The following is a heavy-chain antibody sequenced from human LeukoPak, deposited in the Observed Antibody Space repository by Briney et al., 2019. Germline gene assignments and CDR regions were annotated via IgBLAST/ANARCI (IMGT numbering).Heavy chain of an antibody. CDR1: GYTFTNYW. D-gene: IGHD3-22*01. J-gene: IGHJ4*02. CDR2: IYPGDSDT. Sequence: GESLKISCKGSGYTFTNYWIAWVRQMPGKGLEWMGAIYPGDSDTKYSPSFQGQVTISADKSITTTYLQWHSLKASDSAMYYCARHFYDNSGSCHARYLDYWGQGTLVTVSS. V-gene: IGHV5-51*01. CDR3: ARHFYDNSGSCHARYLDY.